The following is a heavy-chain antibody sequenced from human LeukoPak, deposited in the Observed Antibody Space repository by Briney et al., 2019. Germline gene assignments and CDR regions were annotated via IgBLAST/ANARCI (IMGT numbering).Heavy chain of an antibody. CDR3: ARQDYYASGRPLDP. J-gene: IGHJ5*02. Sequence: GGSLRLSCAASGFIFSGSAMNWVRQAPGKGLEWVSSINGVSSHIYYADSVKGRFTISRDNARNSLYLQMDSLSAEDTAVYYCARQDYYASGRPLDPWGQGTLVTVSP. D-gene: IGHD3-10*01. V-gene: IGHV3-21*06. CDR2: INGVSSHI. CDR1: GFIFSGSA.